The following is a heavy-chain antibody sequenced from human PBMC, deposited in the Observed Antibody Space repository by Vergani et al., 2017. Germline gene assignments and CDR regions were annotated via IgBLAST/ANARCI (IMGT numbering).Heavy chain of an antibody. CDR1: GSTFSSYA. V-gene: IGHV3-48*01. J-gene: IGHJ6*02. Sequence: EVQLVESGGGLVQPGGSLRLSCAASGSTFSSYAMNWVRQAPGKGLEWVSYISRSSSTIYYADSVKGRFTISRDNAKNSLHLQMNNLRAEDTAVYYCAKDVTTSYYYYGMDVWGQGTTVTVSS. CDR3: AKDVTTSYYYYGMDV. CDR2: ISRSSSTI. D-gene: IGHD4-17*01.